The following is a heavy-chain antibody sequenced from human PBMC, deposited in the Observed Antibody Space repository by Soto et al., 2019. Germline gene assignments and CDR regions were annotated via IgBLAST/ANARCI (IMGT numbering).Heavy chain of an antibody. CDR1: GFTVSSNY. CDR3: ARDPGPPLYYYGSGSYYDYYYYGMDF. V-gene: IGHV3-53*01. CDR2: IYSGGST. Sequence: GGSLRLSCAASGFTVSSNYISWVRQAPGKGLEWVSVIYSGGSTYYADSVKGRFTISRDNSKNTLYLQMNSLRVEDTAVYYCARDPGPPLYYYGSGSYYDYYYYGMDFCGQRTTVTVSS. J-gene: IGHJ6*02. D-gene: IGHD3-10*01.